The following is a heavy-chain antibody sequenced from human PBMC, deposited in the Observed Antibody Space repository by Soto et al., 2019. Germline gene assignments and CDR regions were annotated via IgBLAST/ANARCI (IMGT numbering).Heavy chain of an antibody. D-gene: IGHD3-3*01. J-gene: IGHJ5*02. CDR2: IYYSGST. CDR3: ASGPCITIFGVVIIRGWFDP. V-gene: IGHV4-39*01. Sequence: QLQLQESGPGLVKPSETLSLTCTVSGGSISSSSYYWGWIRQPPGKGLEWIGSIYYSGSTYYNPSLKSRVTISADTSKNQFSLKLSSVTAADTAVYYCASGPCITIFGVVIIRGWFDPWGQGTLVTVSS. CDR1: GGSISSSSYY.